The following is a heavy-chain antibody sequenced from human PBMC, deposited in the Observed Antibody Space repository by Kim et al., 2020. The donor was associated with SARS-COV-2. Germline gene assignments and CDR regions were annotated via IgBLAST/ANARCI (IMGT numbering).Heavy chain of an antibody. J-gene: IGHJ4*02. CDR3: ARDPFKGGGDCYFGY. CDR1: GFTFSSYG. V-gene: IGHV3-33*08. CDR2: IWYDGSNK. D-gene: IGHD2-21*02. Sequence: GGSLRLSCAASGFTFSSYGMHWVRQAPGKGLEWVAVIWYDGSNKYYADSVKGRFTISRDNSKNTLYLQMNSLRAEDTAVYYCARDPFKGGGDCYFGYWGQGTLVTVSS.